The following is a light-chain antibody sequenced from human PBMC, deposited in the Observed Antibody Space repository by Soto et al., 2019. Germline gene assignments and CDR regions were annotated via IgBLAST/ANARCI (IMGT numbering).Light chain of an antibody. Sequence: EIVLTQSAATLSLSPGERGTLSCRASQSMSSHLAWYQQKPGQAPRLLIYDVSNRATGIPARFSGSGSGTDFTLTIISLEPEDFAVYYCLQRSNWPRTFGQGTKLEIK. V-gene: IGKV3-11*01. CDR1: QSMSSH. CDR2: DVS. J-gene: IGKJ2*01. CDR3: LQRSNWPRT.